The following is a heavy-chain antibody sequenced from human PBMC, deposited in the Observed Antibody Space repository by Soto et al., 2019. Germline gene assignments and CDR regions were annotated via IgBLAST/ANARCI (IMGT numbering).Heavy chain of an antibody. Sequence: NPTETLYLTCTVYGGSINGYYWSYIRQPPGKGLEWIGYMYNTGSTVYNPSFKRRVTISVDTSKNQFSLKLNSVTAADTAVYYCARDLWGYCGTDCYPLDVWGQGTTVT. CDR1: GGSINGYY. J-gene: IGHJ6*02. V-gene: IGHV4-59*01. CDR3: ARDLWGYCGTDCYPLDV. CDR2: MYNTGST. D-gene: IGHD2-21*02.